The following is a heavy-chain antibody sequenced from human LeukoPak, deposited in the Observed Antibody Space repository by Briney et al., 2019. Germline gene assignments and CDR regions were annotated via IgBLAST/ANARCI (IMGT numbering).Heavy chain of an antibody. V-gene: IGHV3-23*01. CDR3: ARNISSGWYVDY. Sequence: GGSLRLSCAVSGFTFSSYAMSWVRQAPGKRLEWVSGISGSGDSTSYADSVKGRFSVSRDNSKNTLYLQMNSLRAGDTALYYCARNISSGWYVDYWGPGTLVTVSS. D-gene: IGHD6-19*01. CDR1: GFTFSSYA. J-gene: IGHJ4*02. CDR2: ISGSGDST.